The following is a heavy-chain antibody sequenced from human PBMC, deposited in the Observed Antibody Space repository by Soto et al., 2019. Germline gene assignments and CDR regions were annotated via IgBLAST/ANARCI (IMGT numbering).Heavy chain of an antibody. D-gene: IGHD1-1*01. CDR2: INPNSGGT. V-gene: IGHV1-2*02. J-gene: IGHJ4*02. Sequence: SVKVSCKASGYTFSDYYIHWVRQAPGQGLEWMGWINPNSGGTKYAPKFQGGVTMTRGTSITTAYMELSRLRSGDTAVYYCAREPATAKPEGVDFWGQGTLVTVS. CDR1: GYTFSDYY. CDR3: AREPATAKPEGVDF.